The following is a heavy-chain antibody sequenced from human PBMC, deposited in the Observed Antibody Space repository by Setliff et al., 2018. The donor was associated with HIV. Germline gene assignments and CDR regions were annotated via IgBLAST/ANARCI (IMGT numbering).Heavy chain of an antibody. D-gene: IGHD1-26*01. CDR1: GFTFGDYA. J-gene: IGHJ3*01. CDR3: AKPTSGLYPRSFDS. V-gene: IGHV3-23*01. CDR2: ISPGSDIT. Sequence: GGSLRLSCTAAGFTFGDYAMSWVRQAPGKGLEWVSAISPGSDITYYADSVKGRFTISRDDAKNMLFLQMNSLTPEDTAIYYCAKPTSGLYPRSFDSWGQGTKVTVSS.